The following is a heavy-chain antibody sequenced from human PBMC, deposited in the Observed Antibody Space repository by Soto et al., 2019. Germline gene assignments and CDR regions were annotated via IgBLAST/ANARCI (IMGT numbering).Heavy chain of an antibody. D-gene: IGHD3-22*01. CDR3: ARAQYYYDSSGYPGIGI. V-gene: IGHV3-30-3*01. Sequence: HPGGSLRLSCAASGFTFSSYAMHWVRQAPGKGLEWVAVISYDGSNKYYADSVKGRFTISRDNSKNTLYLQMNSLRAEDTAVYYCARAQYYYDSSGYPGIGIWGQGTMVTVSS. CDR2: ISYDGSNK. J-gene: IGHJ3*02. CDR1: GFTFSSYA.